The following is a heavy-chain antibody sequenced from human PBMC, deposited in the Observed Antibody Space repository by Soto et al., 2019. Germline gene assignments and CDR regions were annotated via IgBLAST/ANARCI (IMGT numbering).Heavy chain of an antibody. J-gene: IGHJ5*02. CDR3: ARRLGFSGVGPSTSNWFDP. CDR1: GFTFSDCY. CDR2: ISSSGNTI. D-gene: IGHD1-26*01. Sequence: GVTLRLSCSASGFTFSDCYISWMRQAPAPGLEWLSYISSSGNTIYYATSVKGRFTISRDNAKNSLSLQMNSLTAADTAVYFCARRLGFSGVGPSTSNWFDPWGQGTLVTVSS. V-gene: IGHV3-11*01.